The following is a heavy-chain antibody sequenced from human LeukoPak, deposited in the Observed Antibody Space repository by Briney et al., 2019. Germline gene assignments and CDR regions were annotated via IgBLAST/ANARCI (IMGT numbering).Heavy chain of an antibody. V-gene: IGHV1-2*02. D-gene: IGHD4-23*01. J-gene: IGHJ4*02. Sequence: GASVKVSCKASGYTFTGYYMHWVRQAPGQGLEWMGWINPNSGGTNYAQKFQGRVTMTRDTSISTAYMELRSLRSDDTAVYYCARDSMGEVTPSSDYWGQGTLVTVSS. CDR1: GYTFTGYY. CDR3: ARDSMGEVTPSSDY. CDR2: INPNSGGT.